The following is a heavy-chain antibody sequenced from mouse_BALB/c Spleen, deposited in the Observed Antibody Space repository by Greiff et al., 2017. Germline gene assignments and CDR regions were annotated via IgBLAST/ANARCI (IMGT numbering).Heavy chain of an antibody. CDR1: GFDFSRYW. V-gene: IGHV4-1*02. J-gene: IGHJ3*01. CDR3: ARPEIYYYGKEFAY. Sequence: EVKLQESGGGLVQPGGSLKLSCAASGFDFSRYWMSWVRQAPGKGLEWIGEINPDSSTINYTPSLKDKFIISRDNAKNTLYLQMSKVRSEDTALYYCARPEIYYYGKEFAYWGQGTLVTVSA. CDR2: INPDSSTI. D-gene: IGHD1-1*01.